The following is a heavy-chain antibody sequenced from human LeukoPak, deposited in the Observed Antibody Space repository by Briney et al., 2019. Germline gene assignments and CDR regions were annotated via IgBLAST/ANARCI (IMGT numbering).Heavy chain of an antibody. Sequence: ASVKVSCKASGGTFSSYAISWVRQAPGQGLEWMGRIISILGIANYAQKFQGRVTITADKSTSTAYMELSSLRSEDTAVYYCASAYYDSSGYYPLDFDYWGQGTLVTVSS. CDR1: GGTFSSYA. CDR2: IISILGIA. J-gene: IGHJ4*02. V-gene: IGHV1-69*04. D-gene: IGHD3-22*01. CDR3: ASAYYDSSGYYPLDFDY.